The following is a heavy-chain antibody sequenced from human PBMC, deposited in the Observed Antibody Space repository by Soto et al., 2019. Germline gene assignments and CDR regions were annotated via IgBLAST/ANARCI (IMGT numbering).Heavy chain of an antibody. CDR1: RFTFSSYA. CDR3: AKDLAPTYYYGSGREGNYYYYYMDV. CDR2: ISGSGGST. D-gene: IGHD3-10*01. V-gene: IGHV3-23*01. Sequence: EVQLLESGGGLVQPGGSLRLSCAASRFTFSSYAMSWVRQAPGKGLEWVSAISGSGGSTYYADSVKGRFTISRDNSKNTLYLQMNSLRAEDTAVYYCAKDLAPTYYYGSGREGNYYYYYMDVWGKGTTVTVSS. J-gene: IGHJ6*03.